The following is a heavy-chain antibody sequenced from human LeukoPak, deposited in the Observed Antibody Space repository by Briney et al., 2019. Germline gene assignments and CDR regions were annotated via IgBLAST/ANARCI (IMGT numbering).Heavy chain of an antibody. V-gene: IGHV1-69*06. CDR3: ARDGAAYCGGDCYLDY. D-gene: IGHD2-21*02. CDR2: IIPIFGTA. CDR1: GGTFSSYA. J-gene: IGHJ4*02. Sequence: SVTVSCTASGGTFSSYAISWVRQAPGQGLEWMGRIIPIFGTANYAQKFQGRVTITADKSTSTAYMELSSLRSEDTAVYYCARDGAAYCGGDCYLDYWGQGTLVTVSS.